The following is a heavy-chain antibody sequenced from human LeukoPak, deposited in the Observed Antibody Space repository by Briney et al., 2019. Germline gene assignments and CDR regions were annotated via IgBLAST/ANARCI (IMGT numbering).Heavy chain of an antibody. Sequence: PSETLSLTCTVSGGSISSYYWSWIRQPPGKGLECSGYIYYSGSTNYNPSLKSRVTISVDTSKNQFSLKLSSVTAADTAVYYCARHLPSIAARGPFDYWGQGTLVTVSS. CDR3: ARHLPSIAARGPFDY. CDR2: IYYSGST. CDR1: GGSISSYY. V-gene: IGHV4-59*08. J-gene: IGHJ4*02. D-gene: IGHD6-6*01.